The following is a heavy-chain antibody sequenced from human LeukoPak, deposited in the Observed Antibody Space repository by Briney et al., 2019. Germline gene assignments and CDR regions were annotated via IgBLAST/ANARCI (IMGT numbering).Heavy chain of an antibody. CDR1: GYTYTCYY. V-gene: IGHV1-2*02. D-gene: IGHD3-10*01. Sequence: ASVKVSCKASGYTYTCYYMHWVRQAPGQGLEWMGWINPNSGGTNYAQKFQGRVTMTRDTSISTAYMELTRLRSDDTAVYYCARDRRFGEFDYWGQGTLVTVSS. J-gene: IGHJ4*02. CDR2: INPNSGGT. CDR3: ARDRRFGEFDY.